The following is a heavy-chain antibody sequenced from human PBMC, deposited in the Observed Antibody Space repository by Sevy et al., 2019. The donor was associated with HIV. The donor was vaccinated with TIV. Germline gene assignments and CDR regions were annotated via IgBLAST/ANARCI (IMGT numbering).Heavy chain of an antibody. V-gene: IGHV4-34*01. J-gene: IGHJ4*02. D-gene: IGHD6-19*01. CDR2: INHSGST. Sequence: SETLSLTCAVYGGSFSGYYWSWIRQPPGKGLDWIGEINHSGSTNYNPSLKSRVTISVDTSKNQFSLKLSSVTAADTAVYYCARGGIAVAGTGGYFDYWGQGTLVTVSS. CDR1: GGSFSGYY. CDR3: ARGGIAVAGTGGYFDY.